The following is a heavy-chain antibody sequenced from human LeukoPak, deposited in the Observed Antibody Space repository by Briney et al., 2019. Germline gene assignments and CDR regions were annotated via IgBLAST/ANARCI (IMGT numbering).Heavy chain of an antibody. CDR1: GFTFSSYE. D-gene: IGHD3-10*01. Sequence: PGGSLRLSCAASGFTFSSYEMNWVRQAPGKGLEWVAVISYDGSNKYYADSVKGRFTISRDNSKNTLYLQMNSLRAEDTAVYYCATLGSHFDYWGQGTLVTVSS. CDR2: ISYDGSNK. J-gene: IGHJ4*02. CDR3: ATLGSHFDY. V-gene: IGHV3-30*04.